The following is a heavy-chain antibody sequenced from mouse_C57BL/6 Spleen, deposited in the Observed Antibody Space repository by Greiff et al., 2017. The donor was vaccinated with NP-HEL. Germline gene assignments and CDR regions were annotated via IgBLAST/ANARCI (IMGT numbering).Heavy chain of an antibody. CDR2: ISSGSSTI. D-gene: IGHD4-1*01. V-gene: IGHV5-17*01. Sequence: EVNLLESGGGLVKPGGSLKLSCAASGFTFSDYGMHWVRQAPEKGLEWVAYISSGSSTIYYADTVKGRFTISRDNAKNTLFLQMTSLRSEDTAMYYCARNWDYYFDYWGQGTTLTVSS. CDR1: GFTFSDYG. CDR3: ARNWDYYFDY. J-gene: IGHJ2*01.